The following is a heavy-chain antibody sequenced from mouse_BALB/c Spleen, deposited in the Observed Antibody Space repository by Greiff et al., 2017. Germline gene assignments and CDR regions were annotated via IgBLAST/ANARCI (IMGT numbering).Heavy chain of an antibody. J-gene: IGHJ1*01. Sequence: QVQLKQPGAELVKPGASVKLSCKASGYTFTSYWMHWVKQRPGQGLEWIGEINPSNGRTNYNEKFKSKATLTVDKSSSTAYMQLSSLTSEDSAVYYCARRGYGYWYFDVWGAGTTVTVAS. CDR1: GYTFTSYW. CDR3: ARRGYGYWYFDV. V-gene: IGHV1S81*02. D-gene: IGHD1-1*02. CDR2: INPSNGRT.